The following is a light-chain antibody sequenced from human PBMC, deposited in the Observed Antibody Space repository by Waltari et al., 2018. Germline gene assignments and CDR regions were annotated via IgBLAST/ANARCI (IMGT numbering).Light chain of an antibody. CDR1: QSVGSF. CDR2: DAS. V-gene: IGKV3-11*01. CDR3: QQRNSWPLT. Sequence: EIVLTQSPVTLSLSPGEGATLSCKTSQSVGSFLAWYQQRPGQAPRLLIYDASLRATGIPTRFSGSGSGTDFTLTISSLESEDFADYYCQQRNSWPLTFGPGTTV. J-gene: IGKJ3*01.